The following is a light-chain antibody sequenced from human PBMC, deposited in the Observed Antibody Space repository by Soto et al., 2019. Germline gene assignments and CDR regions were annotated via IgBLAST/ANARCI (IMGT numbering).Light chain of an antibody. Sequence: QSVLTQPASVSGSPGQSITISCTGTSSDVGGYNYVSWYQHHPGKAPTLLIYDVSNRPSGISSRFSGSNSDNTASLTISGLQPEDEADYYCSSYTTSNTRQIVFGTGTKLTVL. CDR2: DVS. CDR1: SSDVGGYNY. V-gene: IGLV2-14*03. CDR3: SSYTTSNTRQIV. J-gene: IGLJ1*01.